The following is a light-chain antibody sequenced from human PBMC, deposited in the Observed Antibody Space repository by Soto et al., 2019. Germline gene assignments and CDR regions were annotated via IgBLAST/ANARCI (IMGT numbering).Light chain of an antibody. CDR2: GAF. CDR3: QQFGDSRLT. J-gene: IGKJ4*01. V-gene: IGKV3-20*01. Sequence: DIVLTQSPGTLSLSPGERATLSCRASQTVTTTFLSWYQQKPGQAPRLLIDGAFNRATGIPDRFIGGGSETDFTLTISRLEPEDFAVYYCQQFGDSRLTFGGGTKVDI. CDR1: QTVTTTF.